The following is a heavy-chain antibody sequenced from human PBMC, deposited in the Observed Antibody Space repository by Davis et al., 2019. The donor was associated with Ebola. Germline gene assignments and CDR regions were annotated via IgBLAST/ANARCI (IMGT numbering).Heavy chain of an antibody. Sequence: SETLSLTCNVSGGSISNSRYYWDWIRQPPGKGLEWIGSIYYRMNTYYNPSLKSRVTISVDTSKNQFSLKLSSVTAADTAVYYCARLGCSGGSCYDDRWGQGTLVTVSS. V-gene: IGHV4-39*01. CDR2: IYYRMNT. CDR3: ARLGCSGGSCYDDR. CDR1: GGSISNSRYY. D-gene: IGHD2-15*01. J-gene: IGHJ5*02.